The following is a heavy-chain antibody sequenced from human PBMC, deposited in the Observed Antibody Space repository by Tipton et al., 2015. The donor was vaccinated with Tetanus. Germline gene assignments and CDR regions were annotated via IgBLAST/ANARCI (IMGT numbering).Heavy chain of an antibody. J-gene: IGHJ4*02. D-gene: IGHD1-26*01. CDR1: GGSISGGRYY. CDR3: ARGQAGGARGWNSFDY. Sequence: TLSLTCTVSGGSISGGRYYWSWIRQRPGKGLEWIGDIYSSGSTYSDPSLKGRVTISVDTSKNQFSLRLNSVTAADTAVYYCARGQAGGARGWNSFDYWGLGTLVTVSS. CDR2: IYSSGST. V-gene: IGHV4-31*03.